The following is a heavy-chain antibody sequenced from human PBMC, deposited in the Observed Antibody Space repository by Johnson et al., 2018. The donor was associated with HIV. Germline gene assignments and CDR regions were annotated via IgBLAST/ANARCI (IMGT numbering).Heavy chain of an antibody. D-gene: IGHD6-19*01. CDR2: ISYDGSNK. J-gene: IGHJ3*02. V-gene: IGHV3-30-3*01. CDR3: ARDHPVAGDAFDI. CDR1: GFTFSSYA. Sequence: QMQLVESGGGVVQPGRSLRLSCAASGFTFSSYAMHWVRQAPGKGLEWVAVISYDGSNKYYADSVKGRFTISRDNSKNTLYLQMNSLRAEDTAVYYCARDHPVAGDAFDIWGQGTMVTVSS.